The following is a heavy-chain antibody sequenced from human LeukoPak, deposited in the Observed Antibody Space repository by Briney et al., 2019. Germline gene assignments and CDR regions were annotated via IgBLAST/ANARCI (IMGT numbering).Heavy chain of an antibody. CDR2: IYYSGST. CDR3: ARGLSLTTYYDFWSGYYVDY. CDR1: GGSISSYY. D-gene: IGHD3-3*01. V-gene: IGHV4-59*12. Sequence: SETLSLTCTVSGGSISSYYWSWIRQPPGKGLEWIGYIYYSGSTNYNPSLKSRVTISVDTSKNQFSLKLSSVTAADMAVYYCARGLSLTTYYDFWSGYYVDYWGQGTLVTVSS. J-gene: IGHJ4*02.